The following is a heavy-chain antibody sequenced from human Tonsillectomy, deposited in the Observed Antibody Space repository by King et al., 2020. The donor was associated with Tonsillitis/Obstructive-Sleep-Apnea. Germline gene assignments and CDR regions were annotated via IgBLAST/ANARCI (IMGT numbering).Heavy chain of an antibody. D-gene: IGHD6-19*01. CDR2: IYYSGST. J-gene: IGHJ4*02. Sequence: VQLQESGPGLVKPSETLSLTCTVSGGSISSYYWSWIRQPPGKGLEWIGYIYYSGSTNYNPSLKSRVTISVDTSTNQFSLKLSSVTAAATAVYYCARDGVEQWLPTAIDYWSQGTLVTVSS. V-gene: IGHV4-59*08. CDR3: ARDGVEQWLPTAIDY. CDR1: GGSISSYY.